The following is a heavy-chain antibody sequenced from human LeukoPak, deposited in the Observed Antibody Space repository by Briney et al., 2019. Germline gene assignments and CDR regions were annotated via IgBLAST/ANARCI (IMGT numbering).Heavy chain of an antibody. CDR3: ARADGSGSYYPHVRPLDY. Sequence: PGGSLRLSCAASGFTFSSYSMNWVRQAPGKGLEWVSYISSSSSTIYYADSVKGRFTISRDNAKNSLYLQMNSLRAEDTAVYYCARADGSGSYYPHVRPLDYWGQGTLVTVSS. J-gene: IGHJ4*02. CDR2: ISSSSSTI. CDR1: GFTFSSYS. D-gene: IGHD3-10*01. V-gene: IGHV3-48*01.